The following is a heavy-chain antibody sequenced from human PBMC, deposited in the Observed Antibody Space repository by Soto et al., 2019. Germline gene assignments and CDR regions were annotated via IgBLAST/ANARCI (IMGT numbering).Heavy chain of an antibody. CDR3: AGLQINYYYMDV. V-gene: IGHV4-31*11. CDR2: IYYSGST. CDR1: GGSITGRDYY. D-gene: IGHD1-1*01. J-gene: IGHJ6*03. Sequence: SETLSLTCAVSGGSITGRDYYWSWIRQHPGKGLEWIGYIYYSGSTYYNPSLTSRVTISLDTSKNQFSLKLSSVTAADTAVYYCAGLQINYYYMDVWGKGTTVTVSS.